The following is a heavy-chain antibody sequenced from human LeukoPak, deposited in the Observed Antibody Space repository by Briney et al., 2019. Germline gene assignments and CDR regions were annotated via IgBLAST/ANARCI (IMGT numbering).Heavy chain of an antibody. CDR1: GYTFTSYY. CDR2: IYPSGGST. V-gene: IGHV1-46*01. CDR3: ARSQRINAFHI. J-gene: IGHJ3*02. D-gene: IGHD6-25*01. Sequence: ASVKVSCKASGYTFTSYYMHWVRLAPGQGLEWMGIIYPSGGSTSYAQKFQGRVTMTRDTSTSTVYMDLSSLRSEDTAVYYCARSQRINAFHIWGQGTMDTVSS.